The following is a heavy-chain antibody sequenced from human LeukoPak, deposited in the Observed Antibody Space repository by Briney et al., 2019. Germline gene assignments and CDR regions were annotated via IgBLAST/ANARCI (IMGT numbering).Heavy chain of an antibody. CDR2: IRQDGRTK. CDR1: GFTFNTIW. D-gene: IGHD5-24*01. Sequence: GGSLRLSCAASGFTFNTIWMSWVRQAPGKGLEWVANIRQDGRTKNYVDSVKGRFTISRDNAKNSVYLQMSGLRAEDTAVYFCSRGRAYFDQWGQGTLVTVSS. J-gene: IGHJ4*02. CDR3: SRGRAYFDQ. V-gene: IGHV3-7*01.